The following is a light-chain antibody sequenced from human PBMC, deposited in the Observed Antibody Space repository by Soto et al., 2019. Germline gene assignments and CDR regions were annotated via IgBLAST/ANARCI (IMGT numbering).Light chain of an antibody. CDR2: EVS. J-gene: IGLJ2*01. V-gene: IGLV2-14*01. CDR1: SSDVGGYKY. Sequence: QSALTQPASVSGSPGQSITISCSGTSSDVGGYKYVSWYQQHPGKAPKLMIYEVSNRSSGVSHRFSGSKSGNTASLTISGLQSEDEADYYCSSYTSSGTLVVFGGGTKLTVL. CDR3: SSYTSSGTLVV.